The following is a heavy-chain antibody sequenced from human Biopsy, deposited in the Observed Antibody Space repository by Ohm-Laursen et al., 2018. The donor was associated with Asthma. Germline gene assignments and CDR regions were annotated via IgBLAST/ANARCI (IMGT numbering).Heavy chain of an antibody. J-gene: IGHJ2*01. V-gene: IGHV4-61*01. CDR3: ARVPTTLRYFDL. D-gene: IGHD2-15*01. CDR2: IYYTGSD. Sequence: SQTLSLTCTVSGGSVSTGSYYWSWIRQPPGKGLEWLGYIYYTGSDNYNPSLKSRVTISIDTSKNQFPLRLNSVPPADTAVYYCARVPTTLRYFDLWGRGTLVTVSS. CDR1: GGSVSTGSYY.